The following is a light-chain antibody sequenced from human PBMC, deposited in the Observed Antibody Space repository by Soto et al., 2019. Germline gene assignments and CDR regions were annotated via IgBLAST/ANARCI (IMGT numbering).Light chain of an antibody. CDR3: QQYNSYSGT. CDR2: DAS. J-gene: IGKJ1*01. Sequence: DIQMTQSPSTLSGSVGDRVTITCRASQSISSWLAWYQQKPGKAPKLLIYDASSLESGVPSRFSGSGSGTEFTLTIISLQPDDFATYYCQQYNSYSGTFGQGTKVEIK. CDR1: QSISSW. V-gene: IGKV1-5*01.